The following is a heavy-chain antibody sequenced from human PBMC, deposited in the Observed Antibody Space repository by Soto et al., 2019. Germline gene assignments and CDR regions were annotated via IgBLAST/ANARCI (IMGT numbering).Heavy chain of an antibody. CDR1: GFTFSSYA. CDR2: ISYDGSNK. D-gene: IGHD3-10*01. Sequence: QVQLVESGGGVVQPGRSLRLSCAASGFTFSSYAMHWVRQAPGKGLEWVAVISYDGSNKYYADSVKGRFTISRDNSKNTLDLQMNSLRAEDTAVYYWARERPYDGSGIAFDYWGQGTLVTVSS. V-gene: IGHV3-30-3*01. J-gene: IGHJ4*02. CDR3: ARERPYDGSGIAFDY.